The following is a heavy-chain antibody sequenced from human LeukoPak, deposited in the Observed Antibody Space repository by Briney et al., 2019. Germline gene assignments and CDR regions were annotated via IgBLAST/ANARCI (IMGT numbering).Heavy chain of an antibody. CDR1: GYTFTSYN. V-gene: IGHV1-8*01. D-gene: IGHD3-10*01. Sequence: ASVKVSCKASGYTFTSYNINWVRQATGQGLERMGWMNPNSGNTGYAQKLQGRVTMTRNTSISTAYMELSSLRAEDTAVYYCARTMVRGVIDGFDPWGQGTLVTVSS. CDR3: ARTMVRGVIDGFDP. J-gene: IGHJ5*02. CDR2: MNPNSGNT.